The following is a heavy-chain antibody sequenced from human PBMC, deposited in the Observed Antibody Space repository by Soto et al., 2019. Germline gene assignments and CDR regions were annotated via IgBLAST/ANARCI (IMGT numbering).Heavy chain of an antibody. J-gene: IGHJ3*02. CDR2: IYHSGTT. D-gene: IGHD1-26*01. CDR3: ARGRSGSYRARDAFDI. CDR1: GGSISSGGYS. V-gene: IGHV4-30-2*01. Sequence: QLQLQESGSGLVKPSQTLSLTCAVSGGSISSGGYSWSWIRQPPGRGLEWIGYIYHSGTTYNNPSLKSRVTISVDRSKNQFSLKLRSVTAADTAVYYCARGRSGSYRARDAFDIWGQGTMVTVSS.